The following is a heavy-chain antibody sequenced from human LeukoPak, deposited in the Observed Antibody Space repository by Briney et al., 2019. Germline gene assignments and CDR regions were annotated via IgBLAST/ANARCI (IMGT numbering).Heavy chain of an antibody. Sequence: GGSLRLSCAASGFTFNSYAMNWVRQAPGKGLEWVSSITATGDRTDDADSVKGRFTISRDNSKNTLSLQMISLRAEDTALYYCAKDLTPYCIGARCYRRFAFDYWGQGTLVTVSS. CDR1: GFTFNSYA. D-gene: IGHD2-15*01. CDR2: ITATGDRT. V-gene: IGHV3-23*01. CDR3: AKDLTPYCIGARCYRRFAFDY. J-gene: IGHJ4*02.